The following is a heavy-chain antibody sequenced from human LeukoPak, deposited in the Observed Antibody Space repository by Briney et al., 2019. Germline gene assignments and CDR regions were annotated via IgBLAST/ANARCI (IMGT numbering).Heavy chain of an antibody. D-gene: IGHD2-8*01. Sequence: SETLSLTCAVYGGSFSGYYWSWIRQPPGKGLEWIGEINHSGSTNYNPSLKSRVTISVDTPKNQFSLKLSSVTAADTAVYYCASSPIFAVNCTNGVCYKGDYWGQGTLVTVSS. CDR1: GGSFSGYY. V-gene: IGHV4-34*01. CDR2: INHSGST. CDR3: ASSPIFAVNCTNGVCYKGDY. J-gene: IGHJ4*02.